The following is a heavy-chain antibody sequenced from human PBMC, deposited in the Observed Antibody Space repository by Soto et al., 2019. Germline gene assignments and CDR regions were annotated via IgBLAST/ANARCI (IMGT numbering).Heavy chain of an antibody. V-gene: IGHV3-13*01. J-gene: IGHJ4*02. D-gene: IGHD5-18*01. Sequence: GGSLRLSCAASGFTFSSYDIHWVRQATGKGLEWVSAIGTAGDTYYPGSVKGRFTISRENAKNSLYLQMNSLRAGDTAVYYCARVDRGGYSYGYDYWGQGTLVTV. CDR1: GFTFSSYD. CDR3: ARVDRGGYSYGYDY. CDR2: IGTAGDT.